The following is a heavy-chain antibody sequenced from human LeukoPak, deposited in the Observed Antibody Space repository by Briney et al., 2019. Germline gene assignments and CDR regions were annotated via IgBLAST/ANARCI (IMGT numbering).Heavy chain of an antibody. D-gene: IGHD3-9*01. J-gene: IGHJ6*02. CDR3: AHTESILTGNSPSDV. CDR1: GRSFSNYY. Sequence: SETPSPTCAVHGRSFSNYYWKWIRQPPGKGPGWIGEVSHSGSTNYNSSLKSRVSISVDTSKNQFSLKLRSVTAADTAVYYCAHTESILTGNSPSDVWGQGTTVIVSS. CDR2: VSHSGST. V-gene: IGHV4-34*01.